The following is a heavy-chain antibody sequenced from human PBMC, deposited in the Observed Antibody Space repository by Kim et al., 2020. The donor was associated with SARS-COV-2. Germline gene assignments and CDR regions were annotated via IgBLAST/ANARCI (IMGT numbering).Heavy chain of an antibody. CDR3: AKVGSSSWGGVWFDP. D-gene: IGHD6-13*01. Sequence: GGSLRLSCAASGFTFSSYGMHWVRQAPGKGLEWVAVISYDGSNKYYADSVKGRFTISRDNSKNTLYLQMNSLRAEDTAVYYCAKVGSSSWGGVWFDPWG. J-gene: IGHJ5*02. CDR2: ISYDGSNK. CDR1: GFTFSSYG. V-gene: IGHV3-30*18.